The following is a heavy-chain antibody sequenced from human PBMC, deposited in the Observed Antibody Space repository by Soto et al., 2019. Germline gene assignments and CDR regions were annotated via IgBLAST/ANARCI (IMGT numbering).Heavy chain of an antibody. V-gene: IGHV6-1*01. J-gene: IGHJ5*01. CDR1: GNSVSSSSVI. Sequence: PTLSPNSAISGNSVSSSSVICNWNRQSPSRGLEWLGRTYYRSKWYNDYAESVKSRITINPDTSKNQFSLHLNSVTPEDTAVSYCVRLIGNSWLDFWGQGTLVTVSS. CDR2: TYYRSKWYN. CDR3: VRLIGNSWLDF. D-gene: IGHD1-26*01.